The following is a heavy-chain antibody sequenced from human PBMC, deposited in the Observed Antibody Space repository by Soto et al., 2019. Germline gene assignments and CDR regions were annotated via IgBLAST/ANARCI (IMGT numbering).Heavy chain of an antibody. Sequence: QVQLVQSGAEVKKPGASVKVSCKASGYTFTSYGISWVRQAPGQGLEWMGWISAYNGNTNYAQKLQGSVTMTTDTSTSTAYMELRSLRSDATAVYYCARAFGVVTLLAVDFDYWGQGTLVTVSS. J-gene: IGHJ4*02. V-gene: IGHV1-18*04. CDR3: ARAFGVVTLLAVDFDY. CDR1: GYTFTSYG. D-gene: IGHD3-3*01. CDR2: ISAYNGNT.